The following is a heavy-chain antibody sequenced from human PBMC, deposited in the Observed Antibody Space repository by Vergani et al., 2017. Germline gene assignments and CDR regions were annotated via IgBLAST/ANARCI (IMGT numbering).Heavy chain of an antibody. D-gene: IGHD6-19*01. J-gene: IGHJ6*02. CDR3: ASTQGHSSGWYSTYYYYYGMDV. CDR1: GFTFSSYW. Sequence: EVQLVESGGGLVQPGGSLRLSCAASGFTFSSYWMSWVRQAPGKGLEWVANIKQDGSEKYYADSVKGRFTISRDNSKNTLYLQMNSLRAEDTAVYYCASTQGHSSGWYSTYYYYYGMDVWGQGTTVTVSS. V-gene: IGHV3-7*01. CDR2: IKQDGSEK.